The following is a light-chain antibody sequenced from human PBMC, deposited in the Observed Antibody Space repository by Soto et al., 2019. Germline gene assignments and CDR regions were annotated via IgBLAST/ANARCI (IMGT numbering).Light chain of an antibody. Sequence: AIQMTQSPSSLSASVGERVTITCRASQGIRNDLDWFQQKPGKAPKLLIYAASNLQSGVPARFSGSGSVTDFTLTISSLQPEDFATYYCLQKYFYPFTFGPGTKVDIK. V-gene: IGKV1-6*01. CDR3: LQKYFYPFT. CDR2: AAS. J-gene: IGKJ3*01. CDR1: QGIRND.